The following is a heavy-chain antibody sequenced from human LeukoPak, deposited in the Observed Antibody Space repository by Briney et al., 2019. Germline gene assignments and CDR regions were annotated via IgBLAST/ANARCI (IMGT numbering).Heavy chain of an antibody. CDR3: AREKIAVAGASDAFDI. V-gene: IGHV3-48*04. D-gene: IGHD6-19*01. J-gene: IGHJ3*02. CDR1: GFTLSSYS. CDR2: IDSDTYGNTI. Sequence: GGSLRLSCAASGFTLSSYSMNWVRQAPGKGLEWISYIDSDTYGNTIYYPHTVKGRFTISRDNAKNSLYLQMNSLRAEDTAVYYCAREKIAVAGASDAFDIWGQGTMVTVSS.